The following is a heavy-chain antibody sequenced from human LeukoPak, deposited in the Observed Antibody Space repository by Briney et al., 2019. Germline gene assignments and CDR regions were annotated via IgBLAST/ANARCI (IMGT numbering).Heavy chain of an antibody. CDR3: ARDGSRYCSSTSCSSGYYYYGMDV. D-gene: IGHD2-2*01. CDR1: GFTFSGYY. Sequence: GGSLRLSCAASGFTFSGYYMSWIRQAPGKGLEWVSYITSSAGTIYYADSVKGRFTISRDNAKNSLFLQMNSLRAEDTAVYYCARDGSRYCSSTSCSSGYYYYGMDVWGQGTTVTVSS. V-gene: IGHV3-11*01. J-gene: IGHJ6*02. CDR2: ITSSAGTI.